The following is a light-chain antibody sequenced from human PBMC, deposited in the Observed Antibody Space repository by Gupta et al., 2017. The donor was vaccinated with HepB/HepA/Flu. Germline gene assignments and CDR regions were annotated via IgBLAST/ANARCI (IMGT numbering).Light chain of an antibody. CDR2: DAS. Sequence: AIQLTQSPSSLSASVGDRVTITCRASQGISSALAWYQQKPGKAPKLLIYDASSLESGVPSRFSGSGAGTDCTLTIIILHPEEFATYYCQHCNQQFNNYPVFGQGTRLEIK. V-gene: IGKV1-13*02. J-gene: IGKJ5*01. CDR1: QGISSA. CDR3: QHCNQQFNNYPV.